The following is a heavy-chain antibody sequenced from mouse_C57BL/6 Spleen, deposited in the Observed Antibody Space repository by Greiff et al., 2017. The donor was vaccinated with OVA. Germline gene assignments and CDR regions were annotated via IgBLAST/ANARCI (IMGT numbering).Heavy chain of an antibody. J-gene: IGHJ2*01. CDR2: ISYDGSN. CDR3: ARGGREEPYFDY. CDR1: GYSITSGYY. V-gene: IGHV3-6*01. Sequence: EVQLVESGPGLVKPSQSLSLTCSVTGYSITSGYYWNWIRQFPGNKLEWMGYISYDGSNNYNPSLKNRISITRDTSKNPFFLKLHSVTTEDTATYYCARGGREEPYFDYWGQGTTLTVSS.